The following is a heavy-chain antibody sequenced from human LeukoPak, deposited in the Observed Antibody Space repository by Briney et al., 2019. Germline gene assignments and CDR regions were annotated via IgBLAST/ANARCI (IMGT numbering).Heavy chain of an antibody. CDR1: GGTFSSYA. CDR3: ARDCDRSGYYCY. D-gene: IGHD3-22*01. CDR2: ISAYNGNT. Sequence: ASVKVSCKASGGTFSSYAISWVRQAPGQGLEWMAWISAYNGNTNYAQKLQGRVTMTTDTSTSTVYMELRSLSSDDTAVYYCARDCDRSGYYCYWGQGTLVTVSS. J-gene: IGHJ4*02. V-gene: IGHV1-18*01.